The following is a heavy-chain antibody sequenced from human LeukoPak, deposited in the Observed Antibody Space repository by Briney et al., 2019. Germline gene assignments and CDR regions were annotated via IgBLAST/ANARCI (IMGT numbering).Heavy chain of an antibody. CDR2: IYYSGST. D-gene: IGHD3-10*01. CDR1: GGSIISYY. Sequence: SETLSLTCTVSGGSIISYYWSWIRQPPGKGLEWIGYIYYSGSTNYNPPLKSRVTISVDTSKNQFSLKLSSVTAADTAVYYCTRHLDYYGSGSYEYWRQGTLVTVSS. J-gene: IGHJ4*02. V-gene: IGHV4-59*08. CDR3: TRHLDYYGSGSYEY.